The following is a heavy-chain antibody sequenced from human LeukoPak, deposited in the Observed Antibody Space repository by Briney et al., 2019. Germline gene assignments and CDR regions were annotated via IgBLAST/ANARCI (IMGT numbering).Heavy chain of an antibody. V-gene: IGHV3-30*02. CDR2: IQFDGNNQ. D-gene: IGHD1-26*01. Sequence: GGSLGLSCAASVFTFSSYGMYWVRQAPGKGLEWVAFIQFDGNNQYYADSVKGRFSISRDNAKNTVYLQMNSLRGEDTAVYYCAKDKKFEAILEIVGATLDYWGPGIQVTVSS. CDR1: VFTFSSYG. CDR3: AKDKKFEAILEIVGATLDY. J-gene: IGHJ4*02.